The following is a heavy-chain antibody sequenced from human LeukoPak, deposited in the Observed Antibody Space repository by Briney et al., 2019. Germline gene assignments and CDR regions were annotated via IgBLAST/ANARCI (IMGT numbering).Heavy chain of an antibody. CDR2: FDPEDGET. J-gene: IGHJ4*02. V-gene: IGHV1-24*01. CDR3: ASPGYSYGNFDY. CDR1: GYTLTELS. D-gene: IGHD5-18*01. Sequence: ASVKVSCKVSGYTLTELSMHWVRPAPGKGLEWMGGFDPEDGETIYAQKFQGRVTMTEDTSTDTAYMELSSLRSEDTAVYYCASPGYSYGNFDYWGQGTLVTVSS.